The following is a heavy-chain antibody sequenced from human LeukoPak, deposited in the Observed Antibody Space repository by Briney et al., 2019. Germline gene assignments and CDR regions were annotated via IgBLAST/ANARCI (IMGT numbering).Heavy chain of an antibody. CDR1: GGSISSYY. D-gene: IGHD6-13*01. J-gene: IGHJ4*02. CDR3: AGSSSWDQFDY. CDR2: IYYSGST. V-gene: IGHV4-59*01. Sequence: SETLSLTCTVSGGSISSYYWSWIRQPPGKGLEWIGYIYYSGSTDYNPSLKSRVTISVDTSKNQFSLKLSSVTAADTAVFSCAGSSSWDQFDYWGQGTLVTVSS.